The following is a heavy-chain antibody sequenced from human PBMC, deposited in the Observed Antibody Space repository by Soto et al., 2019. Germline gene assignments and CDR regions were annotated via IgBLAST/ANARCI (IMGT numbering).Heavy chain of an antibody. CDR3: AGSDPPFTPYYYYGMDV. CDR2: INAGNGNT. V-gene: IGHV1-3*01. J-gene: IGHJ6*02. Sequence: ASVKVSCKASGYTFTSYAMHWVRQAPGQRLEWMGWINAGNGNTKYSQKFQGRVTITRDTSTSTAYMELSNLRSEDTAVYYCAGSDPPFTPYYYYGMDVWGQGTTVTVSS. CDR1: GYTFTSYA.